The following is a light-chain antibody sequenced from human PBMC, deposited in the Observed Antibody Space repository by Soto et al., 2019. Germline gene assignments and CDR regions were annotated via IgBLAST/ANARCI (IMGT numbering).Light chain of an antibody. Sequence: QPVLTQPPSASGTPGQRVTISCSGSSSTIGSNSVNWYQQLPGTAPKLLMYSDNQRPSGVPDRFSGSKSGTSASLAISGLQSDDEANYYCAAWDDSLNGLVFGGGTKVTVL. CDR3: AAWDDSLNGLV. J-gene: IGLJ3*02. CDR1: SSTIGSNS. V-gene: IGLV1-44*01. CDR2: SDN.